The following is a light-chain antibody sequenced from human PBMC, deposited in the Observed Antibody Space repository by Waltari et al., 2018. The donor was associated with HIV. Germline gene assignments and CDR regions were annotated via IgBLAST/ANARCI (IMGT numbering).Light chain of an antibody. CDR2: DVS. CDR1: SSDVGAYNY. V-gene: IGLV2-14*03. CDR3: SSYTSSSTVV. Sequence: QSALTQPASVSGSPGQSITISCTGTSSDVGAYNYVSWYQLHPGKAPKLMIYDVSNRPSVVSDHFSGSKSANTASLTISGLQAEDEAHYYCSSYTSSSTVVFGGGTKLTVL. J-gene: IGLJ2*01.